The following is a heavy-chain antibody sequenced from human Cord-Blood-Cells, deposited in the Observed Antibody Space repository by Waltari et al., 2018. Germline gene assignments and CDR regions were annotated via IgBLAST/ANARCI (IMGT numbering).Heavy chain of an antibody. V-gene: IGHV4-39*01. Sequence: QLQLQESGPGLVKPSETLSPTCTVSPGSISSSSSYGGWIRQPPGKGLEWIGSIYYSGSTYYNPSLKSRVTISVDTSKNQFSLKLSSVTAADTAVYYCAKANWGFYFDYWGQGTLVTVSS. CDR3: AKANWGFYFDY. CDR2: IYYSGST. D-gene: IGHD7-27*01. J-gene: IGHJ4*02. CDR1: PGSISSSSSY.